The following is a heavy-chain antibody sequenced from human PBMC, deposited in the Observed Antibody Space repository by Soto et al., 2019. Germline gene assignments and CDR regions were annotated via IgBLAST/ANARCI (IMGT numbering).Heavy chain of an antibody. CDR3: ARDDGEGGMDV. J-gene: IGHJ6*02. D-gene: IGHD3-10*01. CDR2: ILPVFRTP. Sequence: QMHLVQSGPEVRKPGSSVKVSCKASGGTFGDYGIDWVRQAPGHGLEWMGGILPVFRTPRNAQTFEGRVSLTVDAVTNTAFMELNSLRPEDTATYYCARDDGEGGMDVWGQGTTVIVSS. V-gene: IGHV1-69*01. CDR1: GGTFGDYG.